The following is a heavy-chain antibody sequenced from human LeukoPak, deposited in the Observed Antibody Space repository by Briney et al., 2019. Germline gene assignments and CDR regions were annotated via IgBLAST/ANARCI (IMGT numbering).Heavy chain of an antibody. CDR3: ARGALRYFGFNYWFDP. J-gene: IGHJ5*02. CDR2: INHSGST. Sequence: SETLSLTCAVYGGSFSGYYWSWIRQPPGKGLEWIGEINHSGSTNYNPSLKSRVTISVDTSKNQFSLKLSSVTAADTAVYYCARGALRYFGFNYWFDPWGQGTLVTVSS. CDR1: GGSFSGYY. D-gene: IGHD3-9*01. V-gene: IGHV4-34*01.